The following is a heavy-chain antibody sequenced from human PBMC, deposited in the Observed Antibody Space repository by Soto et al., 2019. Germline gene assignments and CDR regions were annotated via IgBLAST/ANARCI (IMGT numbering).Heavy chain of an antibody. Sequence: QVQLVESGGGVVQPGRSLRLSCAASGFTFSSYGMHWVRQAPGKGLEWVAVISYDGSNKYYADSVKGRFTISRDNSKNTLYLQMNSRRAEDTAVYSCAKDRDTWSSYPAYWGQGPLVTVSS. CDR3: AKDRDTWSSYPAY. D-gene: IGHD1-26*01. CDR2: ISYDGSNK. J-gene: IGHJ4*02. CDR1: GFTFSSYG. V-gene: IGHV3-30*18.